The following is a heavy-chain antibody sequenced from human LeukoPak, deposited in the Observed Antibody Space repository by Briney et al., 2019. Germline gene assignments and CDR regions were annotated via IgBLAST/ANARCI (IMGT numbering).Heavy chain of an antibody. D-gene: IGHD6-19*01. CDR3: AKVTWSSSGSDY. Sequence: GGSLRLSCAASGFTFSSYDMSWVRQAPGKGLEWVSGINKSGGGTYYADSVKGRFTMSRDNPKNTLFLQMTSLRAEDTAVYYCAKVTWSSSGSDYWGQGTLVTVSS. CDR1: GFTFSSYD. V-gene: IGHV3-23*01. CDR2: INKSGGGT. J-gene: IGHJ4*02.